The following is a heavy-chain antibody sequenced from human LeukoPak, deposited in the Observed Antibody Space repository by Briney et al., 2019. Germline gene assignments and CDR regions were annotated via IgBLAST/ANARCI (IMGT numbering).Heavy chain of an antibody. D-gene: IGHD5-18*01. V-gene: IGHV3-30*02. CDR2: IRYDGSNK. CDR3: AKGGYSYGPREELDY. CDR1: GFTFSSYG. Sequence: PGGSLRLSCAASGFTFSSYGMHWVRQAPGKGLEWVAFIRYDGSNKYYADSVKGRFTISRDNSKNTLYLQMNSLRAEDTAVYYCAKGGYSYGPREELDYWGQGTLVTVSS. J-gene: IGHJ4*02.